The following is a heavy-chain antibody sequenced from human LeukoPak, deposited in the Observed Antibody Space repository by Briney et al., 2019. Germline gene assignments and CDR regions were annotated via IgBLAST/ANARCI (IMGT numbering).Heavy chain of an antibody. CDR2: INYGGNT. J-gene: IGHJ4*02. D-gene: IGHD2-2*01. CDR3: ARDPASTSCCRFDY. CDR1: GGSISTYH. Sequence: KPSETLSLTCTVSGGSISTYHWSWIRQPPGKGLEWIGYINYGGNTNYNPSLKSRVTISVDTTKNQFPLKLSSVTAADTAVHYCARDPASTSCCRFDYWGQGILVTVSS. V-gene: IGHV4-59*12.